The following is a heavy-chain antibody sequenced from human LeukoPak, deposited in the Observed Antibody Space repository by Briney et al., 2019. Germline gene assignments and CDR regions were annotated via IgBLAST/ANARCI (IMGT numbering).Heavy chain of an antibody. CDR1: GFTFDRHT. J-gene: IGHJ6*02. CDR3: TKDMEWGMDV. Sequence: GGSLRLSCAASGFTFDRHTMHWVRQPPGKGPEWVSLIGWDGTNIDYADSVKGRFTISRDNSTNFVYLQMHSLRTEDTALYYCTKDMEWGMDVWGQGTTVIVSS. CDR2: IGWDGTNI. D-gene: IGHD3-3*01. V-gene: IGHV3-43*01.